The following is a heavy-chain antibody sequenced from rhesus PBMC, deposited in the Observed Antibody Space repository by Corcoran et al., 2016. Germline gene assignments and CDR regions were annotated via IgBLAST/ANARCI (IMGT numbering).Heavy chain of an antibody. V-gene: IGHV3-116*01. J-gene: IGHJ6*01. CDR1: GFTFSDYY. Sequence: EAQLMESGGGLVQPGGSLRLSCAASGFTFSDYYMQWVRQAPGKGPEWVGFIRNKVYGGKPEYAASVKGRFTISRDDAKSVASLEMNSLKTEDTAVYYCSKKSPGAGFGLDSWGQGVVVTVSS. CDR2: IRNKVYGGKP. CDR3: SKKSPGAGFGLDS.